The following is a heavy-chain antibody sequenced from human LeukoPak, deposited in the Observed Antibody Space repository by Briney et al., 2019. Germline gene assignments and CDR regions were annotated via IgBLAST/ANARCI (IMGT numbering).Heavy chain of an antibody. Sequence: PSETLSLTCTVSGGSICSYYWSWIRQPPGKGLEWIGYIYYSGSTNYNPSLKSRVTISVDTSKNQFSLKLSSVTAADTAVYYCARVVYYDFWSGSFDIWGQGTMVTVSS. CDR1: GGSICSYY. CDR3: ARVVYYDFWSGSFDI. CDR2: IYYSGST. J-gene: IGHJ3*02. D-gene: IGHD3-3*01. V-gene: IGHV4-59*01.